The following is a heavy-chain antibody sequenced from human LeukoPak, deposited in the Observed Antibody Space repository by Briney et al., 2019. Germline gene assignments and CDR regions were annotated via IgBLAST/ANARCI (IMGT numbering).Heavy chain of an antibody. CDR2: IRYDGNTK. CDR3: VKDCPGDSSPEGVCHYYMDV. CDR1: GFTFNSNG. Sequence: PGGSLRLSCAASGFTFNSNGMHWVRQAPGKRLEWVAFIRYDGNTKYYADSVKGRFTISRDNSKNTLYLLMNSLRGDDTAVYYCVKDCPGDSSPEGVCHYYMDVWGKGTTVTVSS. V-gene: IGHV3-30*02. D-gene: IGHD6-13*01. J-gene: IGHJ6*03.